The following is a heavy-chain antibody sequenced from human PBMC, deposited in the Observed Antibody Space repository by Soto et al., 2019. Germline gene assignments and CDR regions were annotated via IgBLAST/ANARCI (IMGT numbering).Heavy chain of an antibody. CDR2: MNPNSGNT. CDR3: ARFVVAATSAYYYYYMDV. Sequence: GASVKVSCKASGYTFTSYDINWVRQATGQGLEWMGWMNPNSGNTGYAQKFQGRVTMTRNTSISTAYMELSSLRSEDTAVYYCARFVVAATSAYYYYYMDVWGKGTTVTVSS. CDR1: GYTFTSYD. D-gene: IGHD2-15*01. V-gene: IGHV1-8*01. J-gene: IGHJ6*03.